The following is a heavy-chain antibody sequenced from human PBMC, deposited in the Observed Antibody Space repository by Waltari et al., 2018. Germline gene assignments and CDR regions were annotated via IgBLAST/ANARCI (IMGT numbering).Heavy chain of an antibody. CDR1: GFTFSSYG. J-gene: IGHJ4*02. CDR2: IRYDGSNK. D-gene: IGHD2-2*01. CDR3: ATIGYCSSTSCYGVDY. V-gene: IGHV3-30*02. Sequence: QVQLVESGGGVVQPGGSLRLSCAASGFTFSSYGMHWVRQAPGKGLEWVAFIRYDGSNKYYADSVKGRFTISRDNSKNTLYLQMNSLRAEDTAVYYCATIGYCSSTSCYGVDYGGQGTLVTVSS.